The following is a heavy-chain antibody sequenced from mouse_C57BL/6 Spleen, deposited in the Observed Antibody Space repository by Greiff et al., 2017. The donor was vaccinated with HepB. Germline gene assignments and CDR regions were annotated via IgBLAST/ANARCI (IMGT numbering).Heavy chain of an antibody. CDR3: ARAHYDYDGNY. CDR1: GYSITSGYY. CDR2: ISYDGSN. V-gene: IGHV3-6*01. D-gene: IGHD2-4*01. J-gene: IGHJ2*01. Sequence: DVKLQESGPGLVKPSQSLSLTCSVPGYSITSGYYWNWIRQFPGNKLEWMGYISYDGSNNYNPSLKNRISITRDTSKNQFFLKLNSVTTEDTATYYCARAHYDYDGNYWGQGTTLTVSS.